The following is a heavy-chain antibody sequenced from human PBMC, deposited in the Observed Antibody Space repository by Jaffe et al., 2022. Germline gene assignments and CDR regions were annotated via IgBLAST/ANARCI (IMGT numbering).Heavy chain of an antibody. Sequence: EVQLVESGGGLVQPGGSLRLSCAASGFTFSSYSMNWVRQAPGKGLEWVSYISSSSSTIYYADSVKGRFTISRDNAKNSLYLQMNSLRAEDTAVYYCARDAIWIAYYYGSGSYRTSNWFDPWGQGTLVTVSS. D-gene: IGHD3-10*01. V-gene: IGHV3-48*01. J-gene: IGHJ5*02. CDR3: ARDAIWIAYYYGSGSYRTSNWFDP. CDR2: ISSSSSTI. CDR1: GFTFSSYS.